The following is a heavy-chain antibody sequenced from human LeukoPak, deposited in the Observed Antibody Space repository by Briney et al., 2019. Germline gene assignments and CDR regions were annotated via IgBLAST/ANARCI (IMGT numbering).Heavy chain of an antibody. D-gene: IGHD2-15*01. CDR1: GFTFSRYA. Sequence: QTGGSLRLSCAASGFTFSRYAMSWVRQAPGKGLEWVSAISGSGGSTYYADSVKGRFTISRDTSKNTLYLKMNSLRAGDTAVYYCAKPVIGYCGGGSCYGYNRGHGNLFTVSS. V-gene: IGHV3-23*01. CDR2: ISGSGGST. CDR3: AKPVIGYCGGGSCYGYN. J-gene: IGHJ4*03.